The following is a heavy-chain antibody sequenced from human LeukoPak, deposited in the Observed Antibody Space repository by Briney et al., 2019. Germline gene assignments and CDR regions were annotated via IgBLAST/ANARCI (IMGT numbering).Heavy chain of an antibody. CDR3: TKGRSNHY. V-gene: IGHV3-7*01. Sequence: GGSLRLSCAASGFTFTYFWMGWVRQAPGKGLEWVANINQGGSENYYVDSVKGRFTISRDNAKNSLYLQMNSLRAEDTAVYYCTKGRSNHYWGQGTLVTVST. D-gene: IGHD3-10*01. CDR2: INQGGSEN. J-gene: IGHJ4*02. CDR1: GFTFTYFW.